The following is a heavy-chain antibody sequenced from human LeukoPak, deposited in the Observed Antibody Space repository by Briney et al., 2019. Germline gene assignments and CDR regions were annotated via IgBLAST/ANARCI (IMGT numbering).Heavy chain of an antibody. J-gene: IGHJ4*02. Sequence: PSETPSLTCAVSGYSISSGYYWGWIRQPPGKGLEWIGSIYHSGSTYYNPSLKSRVTISVDTSKNQFSLKLSSVTAADTAVYYCARGGGYDEGVDYWGQGTLVTVSS. CDR3: ARGGGYDEGVDY. CDR1: GYSISSGYY. D-gene: IGHD5-12*01. CDR2: IYHSGST. V-gene: IGHV4-38-2*01.